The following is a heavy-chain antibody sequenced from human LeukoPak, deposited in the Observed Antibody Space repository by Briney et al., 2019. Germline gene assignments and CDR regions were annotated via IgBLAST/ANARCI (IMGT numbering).Heavy chain of an antibody. CDR3: ARSSGGSGRWGDNWFDP. Sequence: ASVKVSCKTSEYILSDYYVHWVRQAPGEGLEWMGWINLNSGGTNYAQKFQGRVTMTRDTSISTAYMELSSLGSDDTAVYYCARSSGGSGRWGDNWFDPWGQGTLVSVSS. CDR2: INLNSGGT. V-gene: IGHV1-2*02. CDR1: EYILSDYY. D-gene: IGHD3-10*01. J-gene: IGHJ5*02.